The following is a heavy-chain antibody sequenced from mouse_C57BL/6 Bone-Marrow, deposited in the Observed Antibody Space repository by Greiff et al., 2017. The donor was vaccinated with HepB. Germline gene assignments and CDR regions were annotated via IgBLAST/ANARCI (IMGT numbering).Heavy chain of an antibody. J-gene: IGHJ2*01. CDR1: GFTFSSYG. CDR2: ISSGGSYT. Sequence: VQLKESGGDLVKPGGSLKLSCAASGFTFSSYGMSWVRQTPDKRLEWVATISSGGSYTYYPDSVKGRFTISRDNAKNTLYLQMSSLKSEDTAMYYCARITTVVADYWGQGTTLTVSS. CDR3: ARITTVVADY. D-gene: IGHD1-1*01. V-gene: IGHV5-6*01.